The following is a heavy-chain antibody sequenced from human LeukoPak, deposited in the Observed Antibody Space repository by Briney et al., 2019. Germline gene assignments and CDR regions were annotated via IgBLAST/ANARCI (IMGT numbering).Heavy chain of an antibody. CDR1: GGSVSSYY. D-gene: IGHD2-8*01. Sequence: SETLSLTCTVSGGSVSSYYWSWIRQPAGKGLEWIGRFYTSGSTNYNPSLKSRVTMSVDTSKNQISLKLSSMTAADTAVCYCAREFQSYCTNGLCHYFDYWGQGTLVTVSS. CDR2: FYTSGST. V-gene: IGHV4-4*07. CDR3: AREFQSYCTNGLCHYFDY. J-gene: IGHJ4*02.